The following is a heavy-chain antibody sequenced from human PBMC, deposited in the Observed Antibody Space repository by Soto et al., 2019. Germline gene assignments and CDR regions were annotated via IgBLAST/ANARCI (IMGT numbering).Heavy chain of an antibody. D-gene: IGHD4-17*01. CDR3: ARDLPLIDVVTTDYYGMDV. CDR1: GYTFTSYG. J-gene: IGHJ6*02. Sequence: ASVKVSCKASGYTFTSYGISWVRQAPGQGLEWKGWISAYNGNTNYAQKLQGRVTMTTDTSTSTAYMELRSLRSDDTAVYYCARDLPLIDVVTTDYYGMDVWGQGTTVTVSS. V-gene: IGHV1-18*04. CDR2: ISAYNGNT.